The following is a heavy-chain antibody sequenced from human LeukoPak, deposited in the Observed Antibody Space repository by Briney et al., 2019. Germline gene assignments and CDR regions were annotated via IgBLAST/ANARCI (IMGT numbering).Heavy chain of an antibody. CDR3: AISTVTTLGDY. CDR1: GGSISSSTYY. D-gene: IGHD4-17*01. CDR2: IYYGGTT. J-gene: IGHJ4*02. Sequence: SETLSLTCTVSGGSISSSTYYWGWIRQPPGKGLEWIGNIYYGGTTYYNPSLKSRVTISIDTSKNQFSLKLSSVTAADTAVYYCAISTVTTLGDYWGQGTLVTVSS. V-gene: IGHV4-39*01.